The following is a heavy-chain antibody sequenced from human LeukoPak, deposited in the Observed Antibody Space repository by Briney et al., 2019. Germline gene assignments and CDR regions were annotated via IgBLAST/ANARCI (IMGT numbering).Heavy chain of an antibody. V-gene: IGHV3-20*01. CDR2: INWNGGST. CDR1: GFTFDDYG. Sequence: GGSLRLYCAASGFTFDDYGMSWVRQAPGKGLEWVSGINWNGGSTGYADSVKGRFTISRDNAKNSLYLQMNSLRAEDTALYHCARGAGGITGTTWYDYWGQGTLVTVSS. D-gene: IGHD1-7*01. J-gene: IGHJ4*02. CDR3: ARGAGGITGTTWYDY.